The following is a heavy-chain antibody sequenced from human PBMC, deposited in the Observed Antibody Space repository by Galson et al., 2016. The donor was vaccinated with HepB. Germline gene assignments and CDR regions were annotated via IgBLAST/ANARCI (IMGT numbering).Heavy chain of an antibody. Sequence: SLRLSCAASGFTFSRNGMHWVRQAPGKGLEWVAVISYDGSNKYYADSVKGRFTTSRDSSKNTLYLQMNSLRAEDTAVYYCAKTDSSGGMYWGQGTLVTVSS. CDR1: GFTFSRNG. CDR3: AKTDSSGGMY. V-gene: IGHV3-30*18. J-gene: IGHJ4*02. D-gene: IGHD6-19*01. CDR2: ISYDGSNK.